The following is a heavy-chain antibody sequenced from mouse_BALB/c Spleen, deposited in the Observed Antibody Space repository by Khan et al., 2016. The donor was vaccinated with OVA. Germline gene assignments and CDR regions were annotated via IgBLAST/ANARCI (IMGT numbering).Heavy chain of an antibody. D-gene: IGHD2-4*01. CDR3: TRSYDSYYFDY. Sequence: EVELVESGTMLARPGASVKMSCKASGYSFTSYWMHWVKQRPGLGLEWIGAIYPGISDTRYNQKFKGKAKLTAVTSATTAYMELSSLTNEDSAVYYCTRSYDSYYFDYWGQGTLLTVSS. CDR1: GYSFTSYW. V-gene: IGHV1-5*01. CDR2: IYPGISDT. J-gene: IGHJ2*01.